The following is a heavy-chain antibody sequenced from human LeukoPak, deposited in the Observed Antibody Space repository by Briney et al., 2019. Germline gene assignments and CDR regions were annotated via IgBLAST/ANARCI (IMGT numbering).Heavy chain of an antibody. CDR3: ARDPLNYYDSSGFDY. V-gene: IGHV4-59*01. D-gene: IGHD3-22*01. CDR2: IYYSGST. J-gene: IGHJ4*02. CDR1: GGSISSYY. Sequence: SETLSLTCTVSGGSISSYYWSWIRQPPGKGLEWIGYIYYSGSTNYNPSLKSRVTISIDTSKNQFSLKLNSVTAADTAVYYCARDPLNYYDSSGFDYWGQGTLVTVSS.